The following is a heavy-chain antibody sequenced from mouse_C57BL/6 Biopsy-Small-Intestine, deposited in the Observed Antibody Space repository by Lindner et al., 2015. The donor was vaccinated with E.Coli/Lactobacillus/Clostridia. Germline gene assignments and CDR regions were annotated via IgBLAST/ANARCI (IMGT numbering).Heavy chain of an antibody. Sequence: VQLQESGPEVVKPGASVKLSCKASGYSFTSYDINWVKQRPGQGLEWIGWTFPREGSSKYNEKFKGKATLTVDTSSSTAYMELHSLTSEDSAVYFCARGTYFDYWGQGTTLTVSS. J-gene: IGHJ2*01. CDR3: ARGTYFDY. CDR1: GYSFTSYD. D-gene: IGHD3-3*01. V-gene: IGHV1-85*01. CDR2: TFPREGSS.